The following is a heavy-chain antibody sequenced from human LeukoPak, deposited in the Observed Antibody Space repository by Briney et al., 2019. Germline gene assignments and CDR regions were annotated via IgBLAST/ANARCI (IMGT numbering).Heavy chain of an antibody. V-gene: IGHV4-4*07. CDR3: ATDSGSYYRYYYYGMDV. D-gene: IGHD1-26*01. J-gene: IGHJ6*02. Sequence: KTSETLSLTCTVSGGSISSYYWSWIRQPAGKGLEWIGRIYTSGSTNYNPSLKSRVTMSVDTSKNQFSLKLSSVTAADTAVYYCATDSGSYYRYYYYGMDVWGQGTTVTVSS. CDR1: GGSISSYY. CDR2: IYTSGST.